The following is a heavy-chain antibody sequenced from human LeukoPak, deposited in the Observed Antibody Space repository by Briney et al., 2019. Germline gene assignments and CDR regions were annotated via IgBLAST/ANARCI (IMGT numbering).Heavy chain of an antibody. Sequence: GTSLRLSCSASGFAFSAYAMHWVRQAPGKGLEYVAAINSNGYSTYYADSVRGRFTLSRDNSKNTVYLQMSSLRAGDTAVYYCVKEILVTTSPFDYWGQGTLVTVSS. CDR3: VKEILVTTSPFDY. D-gene: IGHD4-17*01. J-gene: IGHJ4*02. CDR2: INSNGYST. V-gene: IGHV3-64D*06. CDR1: GFAFSAYA.